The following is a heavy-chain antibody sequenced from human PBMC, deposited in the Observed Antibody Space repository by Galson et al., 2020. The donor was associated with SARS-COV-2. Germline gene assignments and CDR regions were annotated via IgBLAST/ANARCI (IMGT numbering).Heavy chain of an antibody. D-gene: IGHD2-15*01. CDR2: IKHGGSS. V-gene: IGHV4-34*01. J-gene: IGHJ6*03. Sequence: SETLSLTCAVFGGSLSDYYWSWIRQPPGKGLEWIGEIKHGGSSNCKPSLKSRVTISLDTSKSQVSLRLTSLTAADTGVYYCARGSISAEPATPLGLGFYYFYYMDVWGKGTTVTVSS. CDR3: ARGSISAEPATPLGLGFYYFYYMDV. CDR1: GGSLSDYY.